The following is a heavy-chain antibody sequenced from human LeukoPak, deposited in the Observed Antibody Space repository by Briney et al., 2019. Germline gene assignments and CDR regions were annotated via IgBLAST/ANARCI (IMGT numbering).Heavy chain of an antibody. CDR2: ISGSGGST. CDR3: AKERDIVVVPAAIDY. D-gene: IGHD2-2*01. J-gene: IGHJ4*02. V-gene: IGHV3-23*01. Sequence: GGSLTLSCAASGFTFSSYSMNWVRQPPGKGLEWISAISGSGGSTYYADSVKGRFTISRDNSKNTLYLQMNSLRAEDTAVYYCAKERDIVVVPAAIDYWGQGTLVTVSA. CDR1: GFTFSSYS.